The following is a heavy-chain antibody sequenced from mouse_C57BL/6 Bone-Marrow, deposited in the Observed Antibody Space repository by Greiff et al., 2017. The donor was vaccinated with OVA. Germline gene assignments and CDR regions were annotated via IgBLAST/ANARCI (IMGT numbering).Heavy chain of an antibody. CDR1: GYTFTDYN. V-gene: IGHV1-22*01. CDR2: INPNNGGT. Sequence: VQLQQSGPELVKPGASVKMSCKASGYTFTDYNMHWVKQSHGKSLEWIGYINPNNGGTSYNQKFKGKATLTVNKSSSTAYMELRSLTSEDSAVYYCARSTYYGSSLWYFDVWGTGTTVTVSS. J-gene: IGHJ1*03. D-gene: IGHD1-1*01. CDR3: ARSTYYGSSLWYFDV.